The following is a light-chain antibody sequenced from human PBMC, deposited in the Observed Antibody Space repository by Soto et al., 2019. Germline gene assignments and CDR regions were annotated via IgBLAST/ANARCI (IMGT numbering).Light chain of an antibody. CDR3: ASWDDSLNGWV. V-gene: IGLV1-44*01. Sequence: QSALTQSASASGPPGQRVTISCSGSSSNIRSNTVNWYQQLPGTAPKLLIYSNNQRPSGVPDRFSGSKSGTSASLAISGLQSEDEADYYCASWDDSLNGWVFGGGTKLTVL. CDR1: SSNIRSNT. J-gene: IGLJ3*02. CDR2: SNN.